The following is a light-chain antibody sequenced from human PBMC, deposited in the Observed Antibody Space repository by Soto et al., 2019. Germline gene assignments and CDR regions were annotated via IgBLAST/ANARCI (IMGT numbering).Light chain of an antibody. J-gene: IGKJ2*01. V-gene: IGKV2-28*01. CDR2: LGS. Sequence: DIVMTQSPRSLPVTPGEPASISCRSSQSLLHNNGYNYLDWYLQKPGQSPQLLIYLGSNRASGVPDRCSGSGSGTDFTLKLSRVEAEDVGVYYCMQARQTPPTFVQGPKLEI. CDR1: QSLLHNNGYNY. CDR3: MQARQTPPT.